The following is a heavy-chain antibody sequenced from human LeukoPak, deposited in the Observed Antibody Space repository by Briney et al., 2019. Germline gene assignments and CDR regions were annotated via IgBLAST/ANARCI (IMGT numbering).Heavy chain of an antibody. J-gene: IGHJ4*02. Sequence: GGSLRLPCAASGFTVSSNYMSWVRQAPGKGLEWVSDIYSGGSTYYADTVKGRFTISRDSSKNTMYLQMNSLRAEDTAVYYCASRNVDSSGYPFDYGGQGTLVTVP. V-gene: IGHV3-66*01. CDR2: IYSGGST. CDR3: ASRNVDSSGYPFDY. D-gene: IGHD3-22*01. CDR1: GFTVSSNY.